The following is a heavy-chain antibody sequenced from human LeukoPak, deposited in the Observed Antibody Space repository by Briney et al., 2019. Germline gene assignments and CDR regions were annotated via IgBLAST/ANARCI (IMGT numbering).Heavy chain of an antibody. CDR2: MNPNSGNT. V-gene: IGHV1-8*02. CDR1: GGTFSSYA. D-gene: IGHD5-12*01. Sequence: ASVKVSCKASGGTFSSYAISWVRQATGQGLEWMGWMNPNSGNTGYAQKFQGRVTMTRNTSISTAYMELSSLRSEDTAVYYCARGEWRYSGYDSVRYWGQGTLVTVSS. CDR3: ARGEWRYSGYDSVRY. J-gene: IGHJ4*02.